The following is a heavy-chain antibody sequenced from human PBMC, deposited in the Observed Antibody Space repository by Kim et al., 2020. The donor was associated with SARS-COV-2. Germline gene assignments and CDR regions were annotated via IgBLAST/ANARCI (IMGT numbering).Heavy chain of an antibody. Sequence: SVKVSCKASGGTFSSYAISWVRQAPGQGLEWMGGIIPIFGTANYAQKFQGRVTITADESTSTAYMELSSLRSEDTAVYYCARGRYYYGSGSYYMDAFDIWGQGTMVTVSS. D-gene: IGHD3-10*01. CDR1: GGTFSSYA. J-gene: IGHJ3*02. V-gene: IGHV1-69*13. CDR2: IIPIFGTA. CDR3: ARGRYYYGSGSYYMDAFDI.